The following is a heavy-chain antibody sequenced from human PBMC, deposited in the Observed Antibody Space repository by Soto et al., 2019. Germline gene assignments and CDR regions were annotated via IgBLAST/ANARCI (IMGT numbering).Heavy chain of an antibody. CDR3: ARDRGGGYQLHNPLGY. J-gene: IGHJ4*02. Sequence: QVQLVQSGAEVKKPGSSVKVSCKASGGTFSSYAISWVRQAPGQGLEWMGGIIPIFGTANYAQKFQGRVTISADESTSTAYMELSSLRSEDTAVYYCARDRGGGYQLHNPLGYWGQGTLVTVSS. CDR1: GGTFSSYA. CDR2: IIPIFGTA. D-gene: IGHD2-2*01. V-gene: IGHV1-69*01.